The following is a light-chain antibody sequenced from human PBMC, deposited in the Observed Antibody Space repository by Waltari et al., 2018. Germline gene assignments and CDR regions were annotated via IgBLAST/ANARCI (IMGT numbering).Light chain of an antibody. J-gene: IGLJ3*02. CDR1: SGHSSNI. CDR3: QTGGHGTWV. V-gene: IGLV4-69*01. CDR2: VNSDGSH. Sequence: QLVLTQSPSASASLGASVKLTCTLSSGHSSNIIAWHQQQPEKGPRYLMKVNSDGSHSKGDEIPDRFSGSSFGAERYLTISSVQSEDEADYYCQTGGHGTWVFGGGTKLTVL.